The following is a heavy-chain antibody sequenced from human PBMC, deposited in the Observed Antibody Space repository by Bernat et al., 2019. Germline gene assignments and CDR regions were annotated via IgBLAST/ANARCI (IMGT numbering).Heavy chain of an antibody. CDR3: ARERLVGATGAIDY. V-gene: IGHV3-72*01. J-gene: IGHJ4*02. CDR1: GFIFSDYY. D-gene: IGHD1-26*01. CDR2: TRNKANSYTT. Sequence: EVQLVESGGGLVQPGGSLRLSCAVSGFIFSDYYMDWVRQAPGKGLEWVGRTRNKANSYTTEYAASVKGRFTISRDDSKNSLYLQMNSLKTEDTAMYYCARERLVGATGAIDYWGQGTLVTVSS.